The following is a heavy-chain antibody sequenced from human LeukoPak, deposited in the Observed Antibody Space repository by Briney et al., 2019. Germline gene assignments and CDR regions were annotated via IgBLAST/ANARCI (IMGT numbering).Heavy chain of an antibody. J-gene: IGHJ3*02. Sequence: PSETLSLTCAVYGGSFSGYYWSWIRQPPGKGLEWIGEINHSGSTNYNPSLKSRVTISEDTSKKQFSLKLSSVTAADTAVYYCAKERGSSSWKLFDIWGQGTMVTVSS. D-gene: IGHD6-13*01. V-gene: IGHV4-34*01. CDR3: AKERGSSSWKLFDI. CDR1: GGSFSGYY. CDR2: INHSGST.